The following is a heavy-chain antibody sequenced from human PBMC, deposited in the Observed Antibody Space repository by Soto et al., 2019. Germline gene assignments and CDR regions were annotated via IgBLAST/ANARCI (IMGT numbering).Heavy chain of an antibody. J-gene: IGHJ5*02. CDR1: GFTFSNAW. D-gene: IGHD5-12*01. Sequence: EVQLVESGGGLVKPGGSLRLSCAASGFTFSNAWMSWVRQAPGKGLEWVGRIKSKTDVGTTDYAAPVKGRFTISRDDSKNTLHQQITSLKTEHPAVYYCANVLSGPGYSGHDEYRWGQRTLVT. CDR2: IKSKTDVGTT. CDR3: ANVLSGPGYSGHDEYR. V-gene: IGHV3-15*01.